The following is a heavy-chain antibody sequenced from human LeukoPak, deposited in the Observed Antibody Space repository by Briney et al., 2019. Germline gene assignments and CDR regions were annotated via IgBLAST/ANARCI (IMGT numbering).Heavy chain of an antibody. Sequence: GGSLRLSCVASGVTLSNYAMSWARQAPGNGLEWVSGISSSGSGGNTYYADSVKGRFTISRDSSMNTLFLHMNTLRAKDTATYYCARDRTLGASYWYFDLWGRGTLVTVSS. CDR2: ISSSGSGGNT. V-gene: IGHV3-23*01. CDR3: ARDRTLGASYWYFDL. J-gene: IGHJ2*01. D-gene: IGHD1-26*01. CDR1: GVTLSNYA.